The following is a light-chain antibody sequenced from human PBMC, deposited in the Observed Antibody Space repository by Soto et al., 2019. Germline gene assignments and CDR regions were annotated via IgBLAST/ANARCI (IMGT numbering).Light chain of an antibody. CDR2: LNSDGSH. J-gene: IGLJ2*01. Sequence: QLVLTQSPSASASLGASVKLTCTLSSGQSNYAIAWHQQQPEQGPRYLMKLNSDGSHSKWDGIPDRFSGSSSGAERYLTISSLQSEDEADYYCQTWGSGIVVFGGGTKLTVL. CDR1: SGQSNYA. V-gene: IGLV4-69*01. CDR3: QTWGSGIVV.